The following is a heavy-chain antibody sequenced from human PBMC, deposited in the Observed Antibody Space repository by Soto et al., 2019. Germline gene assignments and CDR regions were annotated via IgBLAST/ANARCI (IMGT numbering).Heavy chain of an antibody. CDR1: GFTFSSYA. V-gene: IGHV3-30-3*01. CDR2: ISYDGSNK. J-gene: IGHJ4*02. Sequence: GGSLRLSCAASGFTFSSYAMHWVRQAPGKGLEWVAVISYDGSNKYYADSVKGRFTISRDNSKNTLYLQMNSLRAEDTAVYYCARASSRYPEVDYWGQGTLVTVSS. D-gene: IGHD6-13*01. CDR3: ARASSRYPEVDY.